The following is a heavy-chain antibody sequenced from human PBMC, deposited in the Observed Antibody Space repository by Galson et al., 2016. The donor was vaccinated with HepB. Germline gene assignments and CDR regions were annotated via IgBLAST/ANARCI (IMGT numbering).Heavy chain of an antibody. D-gene: IGHD3-10*01. Sequence: SLRLSCAASGFRFSDYTISWVRQAPGKGLEWVASITGSGSNIYYADSMKGRFTISRDNTKTSLYLQMNSLRADDTAVHYCAYNQNYGAGVYWFYGMDVWGQGTTVTVAS. J-gene: IGHJ6*02. CDR1: GFRFSDYT. CDR3: AYNQNYGAGVYWFYGMDV. V-gene: IGHV3-21*01. CDR2: ITGSGSNI.